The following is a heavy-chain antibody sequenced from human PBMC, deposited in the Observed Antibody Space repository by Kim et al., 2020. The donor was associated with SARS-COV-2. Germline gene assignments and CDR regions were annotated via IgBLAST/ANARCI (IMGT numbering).Heavy chain of an antibody. V-gene: IGHV4-31*03. CDR1: GGSINSGNYY. D-gene: IGHD3-3*01. Sequence: SETLSLTCTVSGGSINSGNYYWSWIRQHPGKGLEWIGYIYYSGSTYYNPSLKSRVTISVATSKNQFSLKLSSVTAADTAVYYCARGVVSGEVLEWLPHFDYWGQGTLVTVSS. CDR3: ARGVVSGEVLEWLPHFDY. J-gene: IGHJ4*02. CDR2: IYYSGST.